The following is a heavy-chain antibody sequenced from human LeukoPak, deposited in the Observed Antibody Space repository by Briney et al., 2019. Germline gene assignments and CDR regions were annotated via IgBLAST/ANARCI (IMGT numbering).Heavy chain of an antibody. CDR2: ISSSSSTI. Sequence: GGSLRLSCAASGFTFSSYSMNWVRQAPGKGLEWVSYISSSSSTIYYADSVKGRFTISRDNAKNSLYLQMNSLRAEDTAVYYCAVSHPKWELRVLGDYWGQGTLVTVSS. V-gene: IGHV3-48*01. CDR1: GFTFSSYS. CDR3: AVSHPKWELRVLGDY. D-gene: IGHD1-26*01. J-gene: IGHJ4*02.